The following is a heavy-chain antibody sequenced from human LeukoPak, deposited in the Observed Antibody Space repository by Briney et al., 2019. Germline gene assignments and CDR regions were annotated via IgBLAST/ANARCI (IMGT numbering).Heavy chain of an antibody. D-gene: IGHD3-9*01. V-gene: IGHV1-18*04. CDR3: ARNDILTGYYSWYFDL. Sequence: ASVKVSCKASGYTFTSYGISWVRQAPGQGLKWMGWISAYNGNTNYAQKLQGRVTMTTDTSTSTAYMELRSLRSDDTAVYYCARNDILTGYYSWYFDLWGRGTLVTVSS. CDR2: ISAYNGNT. CDR1: GYTFTSYG. J-gene: IGHJ2*01.